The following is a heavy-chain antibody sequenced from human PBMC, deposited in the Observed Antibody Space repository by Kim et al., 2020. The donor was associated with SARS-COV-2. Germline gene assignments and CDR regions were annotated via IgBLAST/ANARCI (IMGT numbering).Heavy chain of an antibody. J-gene: IGHJ6*02. V-gene: IGHV1-18*04. CDR2: ISAYNGNT. Sequence: ASVKVSCKASGYTFTSYGISWVRQAPGQGLEWMGWISAYNGNTNYAQKLQGRVTMTTDTSTSTAYMELRSLRSDDTAVYYCARPAVAGTATGYYYYYGMDVWGQGTTVTVSS. CDR3: ARPAVAGTATGYYYYYGMDV. CDR1: GYTFTSYG. D-gene: IGHD6-19*01.